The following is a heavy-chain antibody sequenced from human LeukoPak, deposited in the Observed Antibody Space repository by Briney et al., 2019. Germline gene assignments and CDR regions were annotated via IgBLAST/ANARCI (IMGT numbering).Heavy chain of an antibody. CDR2: INSDGSST. CDR1: GFTFSRYW. V-gene: IGHV3-74*01. J-gene: IGHJ5*02. Sequence: GGSLRLSCAASGFTFSRYWMHWVRQAPGKGLVWVSRINSDGSSTNYADSVKGRFTISRDNAKNTLYLQMNSLRVEDTAVYYCASSSGRFNWFDPWGQGTLVTVSS. CDR3: ASSSGRFNWFDP. D-gene: IGHD3-22*01.